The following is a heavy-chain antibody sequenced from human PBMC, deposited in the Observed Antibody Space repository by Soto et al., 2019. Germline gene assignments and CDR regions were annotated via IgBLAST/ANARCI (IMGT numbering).Heavy chain of an antibody. CDR3: ARHTSRATVYFRH. V-gene: IGHV4-59*08. J-gene: IGHJ1*01. CDR2: IYYSGST. CDR1: GGSISSYY. D-gene: IGHD1-1*01. Sequence: SETLSLTYTVSGGSISSYYWSWIRQPPGKGLEWIGYIYYSGSTNYNPSLKSRVTISVDTSKNQFSLMLSSVTAADTAVYYCARHTSRATVYFRHWGQGTLVTVSS.